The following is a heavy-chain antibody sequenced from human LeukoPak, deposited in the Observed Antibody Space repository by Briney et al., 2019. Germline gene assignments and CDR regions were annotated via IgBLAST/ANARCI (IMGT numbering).Heavy chain of an antibody. CDR3: ARSYYYDSSGYYDTFSSFDY. CDR2: ISGSGGST. D-gene: IGHD3-22*01. V-gene: IGHV3-23*01. CDR1: GFTFSSYA. J-gene: IGHJ4*02. Sequence: PGGSLRLSCAASGFTFSSYAMSWVRQAPGKGLEWVSAISGSGGSTYYADSVKGRFTISRDNSKNTLYLQMNSLRAEDTAVYYCARSYYYDSSGYYDTFSSFDYWGQGTLVTVSS.